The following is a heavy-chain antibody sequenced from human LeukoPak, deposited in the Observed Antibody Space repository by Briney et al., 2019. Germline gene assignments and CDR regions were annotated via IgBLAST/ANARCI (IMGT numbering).Heavy chain of an antibody. CDR2: IIPILGIA. V-gene: IGHV1-69*04. Sequence: GASVKVSCKASGGTFSSYAISWVRQAPGQGLEWMGRIIPILGIANYAQKFQGRVTITADKSTSTAYMELSSLRSEDTAVYYCARTAEPDAGLKVAPGSSPFFDYWGQGTLVTVSS. CDR3: ARTAEPDAGLKVAPGSSPFFDY. CDR1: GGTFSSYA. D-gene: IGHD6-13*01. J-gene: IGHJ4*02.